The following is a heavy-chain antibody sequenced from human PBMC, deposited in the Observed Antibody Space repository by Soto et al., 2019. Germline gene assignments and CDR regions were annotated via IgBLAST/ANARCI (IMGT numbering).Heavy chain of an antibody. J-gene: IGHJ4*02. CDR3: AKDAAASGWYYFDY. V-gene: IGHV3-30*18. Sequence: PGGSLRLSCAASGFTFSSYGMHWVRQAPGKGLEWVAVISYDGSNKYYADSVKGRFTISRDNSKNTLYLQMNSLRAEDTAVYYCAKDAAASGWYYFDYWGQGT. CDR1: GFTFSSYG. D-gene: IGHD6-19*01. CDR2: ISYDGSNK.